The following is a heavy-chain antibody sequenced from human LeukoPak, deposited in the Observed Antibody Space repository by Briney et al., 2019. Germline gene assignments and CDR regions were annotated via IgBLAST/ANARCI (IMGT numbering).Heavy chain of an antibody. D-gene: IGHD1/OR15-1a*01. CDR3: ARVGRRTYYYYYYYMDV. Sequence: GGSLRLSCAASGFTFSSYWMSWVRQAPGKGLEWVANIKQDGSEKYYVDSVKGRFTISRDNAKNSLYLQMNSLRAEDTALYHCARVGRRTYYYYYYYMDVWGKGTTVTISS. J-gene: IGHJ6*03. CDR2: IKQDGSEK. CDR1: GFTFSSYW. V-gene: IGHV3-7*03.